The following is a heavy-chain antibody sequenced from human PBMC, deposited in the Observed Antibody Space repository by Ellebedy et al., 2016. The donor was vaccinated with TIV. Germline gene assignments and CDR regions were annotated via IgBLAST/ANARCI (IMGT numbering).Heavy chain of an antibody. CDR1: GGSFSTYY. D-gene: IGHD2-21*01. J-gene: IGHJ4*02. CDR3: ARGGIGVAADS. V-gene: IGHV4-59*08. CDR2: IFYSEAT. Sequence: SETLSLTCTVSGGSFSTYYWSWIRQPPGKGLEWIGHIFYSEATNYNPSLKSRVTISSDTSTNPFSLKLTSVTAADTAVYYCARGGIGVAADSWGQGTLVTVSS.